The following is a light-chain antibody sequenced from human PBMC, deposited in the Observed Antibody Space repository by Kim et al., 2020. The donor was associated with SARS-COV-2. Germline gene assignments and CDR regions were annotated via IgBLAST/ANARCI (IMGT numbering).Light chain of an antibody. V-gene: IGKV3-11*01. CDR1: QSVRSY. Sequence: DIVLTQSPATLSLSPGERATLSCRTSQSVRSYLAWYQQKPGQAPRLLIYDASNRATGIPARFSGSGSGTDFTLTISSLEPEDFAVYYCQQRSDWPTFGGGTKLEIK. J-gene: IGKJ4*01. CDR3: QQRSDWPT. CDR2: DAS.